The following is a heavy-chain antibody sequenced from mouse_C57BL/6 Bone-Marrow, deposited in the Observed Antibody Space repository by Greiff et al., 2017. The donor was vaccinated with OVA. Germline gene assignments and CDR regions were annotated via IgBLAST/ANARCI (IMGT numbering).Heavy chain of an antibody. CDR3: TKGLPYYFDY. Sequence: EVMLVESGGGLVQPGGSMKLSCAASGFTFSDAWMDWVRQSPEKGLEWVAEIRNKANNHATYYAESVKGRFTISRDDSKSSVYLQMNSLRAEDTGLYYCTKGLPYYFDYWGQGTTLTVSS. CDR1: GFTFSDAW. CDR2: IRNKANNHAT. V-gene: IGHV6-6*01. J-gene: IGHJ2*01. D-gene: IGHD2-4*01.